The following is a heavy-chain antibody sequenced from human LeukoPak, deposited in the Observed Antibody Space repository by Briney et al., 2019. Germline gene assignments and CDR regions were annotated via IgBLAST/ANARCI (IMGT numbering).Heavy chain of an antibody. CDR2: IRGNAGTT. CDR1: GFTFSNSG. CDR3: AKGHGDASGYYYFDS. Sequence: GETLRLSCAASGFTFSNSGMSWVRQAPGKGREWVSAIRGNAGTTYYADSVKGRFTIFRDNYKNMQYLQMNSLRVEDTAVYYCAKGHGDASGYYYFDSWGQGTLVTVSS. V-gene: IGHV3-23*01. J-gene: IGHJ4*02. D-gene: IGHD3-22*01.